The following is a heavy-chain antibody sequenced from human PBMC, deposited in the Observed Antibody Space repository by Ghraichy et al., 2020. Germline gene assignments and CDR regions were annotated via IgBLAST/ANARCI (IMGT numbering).Heavy chain of an antibody. J-gene: IGHJ4*02. CDR2: ISVTGENT. D-gene: IGHD5-18*01. CDR3: AKMMVRTSSGPIDD. Sequence: GGSLRLSCAASQLSFNADAMSWVRQAPGTGLEWVSSISVTGENTYHADSVKGRFTISRDNSNKTLYLVMNSLRVEDTATYYYAKMMVRTSSGPIDDWGQGILVNVSS. CDR1: QLSFNADA. V-gene: IGHV3-23*01.